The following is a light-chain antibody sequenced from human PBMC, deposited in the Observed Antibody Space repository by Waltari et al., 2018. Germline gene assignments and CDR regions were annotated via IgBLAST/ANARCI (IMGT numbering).Light chain of an antibody. J-gene: IGKJ3*01. CDR3: QQYGTSLGT. CDR1: QSVTSIY. CDR2: GVS. Sequence: EIVLTQSPGALSLSPGERATLSCRASQSVTSIYLAWYQQKPGQAPRLLIYGVSSRATGIPDRFSGSGSGTDFTLTISRLEPEDFAVYYCQQYGTSLGTFGPGTKVDIK. V-gene: IGKV3-20*01.